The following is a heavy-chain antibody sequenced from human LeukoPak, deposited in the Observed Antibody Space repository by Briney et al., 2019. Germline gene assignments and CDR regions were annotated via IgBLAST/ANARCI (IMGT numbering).Heavy chain of an antibody. CDR1: GDSISRSSDY. J-gene: IGHJ3*02. CDR3: AREAGGQQLVYAFDI. V-gene: IGHV4-61*05. CDR2: IYYSGST. D-gene: IGHD6-13*01. Sequence: QLQLQESGPGLVEPWETLSLTCTVSGDSISRSSDYWGWIRQPPGKGLEWIGYIYYSGSTNYNPSLKSRVTISVDTSKNQFSLKLSSVTAADTAVYYCAREAGGQQLVYAFDIWGQGTMVTVSS.